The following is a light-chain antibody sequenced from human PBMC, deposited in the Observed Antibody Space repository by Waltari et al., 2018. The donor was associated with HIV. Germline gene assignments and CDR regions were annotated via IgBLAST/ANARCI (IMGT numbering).Light chain of an antibody. CDR3: QSSDKNIKSVV. J-gene: IGLJ2*01. CDR1: ALSKQY. CDR2: KDS. V-gene: IGLV3-25*03. Sequence: SFELTQPPSVSVSPGPTARLACSGGALSKQYVDWYQQKAGQAPLLIIYKDSERPSGVPERFSASSSGTTVTLTINGVLAEDEADYYCQSSDKNIKSVVFGGGTKLTVL.